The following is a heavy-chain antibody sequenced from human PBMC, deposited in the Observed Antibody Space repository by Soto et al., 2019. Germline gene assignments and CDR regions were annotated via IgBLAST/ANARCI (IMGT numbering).Heavy chain of an antibody. CDR2: IIPIDATV. CDR1: VGTFSNYA. V-gene: IGHV1-69*12. D-gene: IGHD3-10*01. J-gene: IGHJ6*01. CDR3: ARDLLGFGYTYADV. Sequence: QVQLVQSGAEVKKPGSSVKVSCKASVGTFSNYALISWVRQAPGQGLEWMGGIIPIDATVNYAQKFQGRMTITADESTTTAYMDLGSLRSEDTAVYYCARDLLGFGYTYADVWGQGTTVTVSS.